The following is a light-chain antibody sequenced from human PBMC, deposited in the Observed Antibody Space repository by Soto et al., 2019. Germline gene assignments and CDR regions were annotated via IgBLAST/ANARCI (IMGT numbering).Light chain of an antibody. CDR3: QQYNSYPWT. CDR2: MAS. Sequence: DIQMTQSPSTLSASVGDRVTITCRASQSISSWLAWYQQKPGKAPKLLIYMASSLESGVPSRFSGSGSGTEFTLTISSLQADDFATYYCQQYNSYPWTFGQGTKVEIK. CDR1: QSISSW. V-gene: IGKV1-5*03. J-gene: IGKJ1*01.